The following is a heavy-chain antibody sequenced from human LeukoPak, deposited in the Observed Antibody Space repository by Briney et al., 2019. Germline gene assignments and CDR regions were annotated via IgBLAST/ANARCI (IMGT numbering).Heavy chain of an antibody. CDR3: ARGRDYYDSSGYFDY. CDR1: GGSISSGSYY. J-gene: IGHJ4*02. V-gene: IGHV4-61*01. CDR2: IYYSGST. Sequence: SQTLSLTCTVSGGSISSGSYYWSWIRQPPGKGLEWIGYIYYSGSTNYNPSLKSRVTISVDTSKNQFSLKLSSVTAADTAVYYCARGRDYYDSSGYFDYWGQGTLVTVSS. D-gene: IGHD3-22*01.